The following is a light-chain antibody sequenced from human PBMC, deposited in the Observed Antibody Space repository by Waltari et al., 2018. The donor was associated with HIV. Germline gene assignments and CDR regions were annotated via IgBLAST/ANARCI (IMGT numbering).Light chain of an antibody. J-gene: IGLJ3*02. CDR3: SSFTSSSTVV. CDR1: SSDVGSYNL. CDR2: EVT. V-gene: IGLV2-18*02. Sequence: QSALTQPPSVSGSPGQSVTISCTVPSSDVGSYNLVSWYQQSPGTAPKLMVYEVTYRPSGVPERFSGSKSGNTASLTISGLQAEDEADYYCSSFTSSSTVVFGGGTKLTVL.